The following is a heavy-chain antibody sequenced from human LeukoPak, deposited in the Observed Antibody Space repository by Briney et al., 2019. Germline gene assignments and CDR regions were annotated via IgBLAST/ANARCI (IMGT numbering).Heavy chain of an antibody. CDR2: IYSGGST. CDR1: GFTVSSNY. CDR3: ASSTPGAFDI. V-gene: IGHV3-53*01. J-gene: IGHJ3*02. Sequence: GGSLRLSWAASGFTVSSNYMSWVRQAPGKGLEWVSVIYSGGSTYYADSVKGRFTISRDNSKNTLYLQMSSLRAEDTAVYYCASSTPGAFDIWGQGTMVTVSS.